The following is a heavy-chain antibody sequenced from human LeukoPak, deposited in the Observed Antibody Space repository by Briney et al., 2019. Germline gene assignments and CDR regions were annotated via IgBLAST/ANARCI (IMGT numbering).Heavy chain of an antibody. J-gene: IGHJ4*02. CDR2: ISYDGSNK. Sequence: GGSLRLSCAASGFTLSSYAMHWVRQAPGKGLEWVAVISYDGSNKYYADSVKGRFTISRDNSKNTLYLQMNSLRAEDTAVYYCALPKLERFLLDYWGQGTLVTVSS. V-gene: IGHV3-30*04. CDR3: ALPKLERFLLDY. D-gene: IGHD1-1*01. CDR1: GFTLSSYA.